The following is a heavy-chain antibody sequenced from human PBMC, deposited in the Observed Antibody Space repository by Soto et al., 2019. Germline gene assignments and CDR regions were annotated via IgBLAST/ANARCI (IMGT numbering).Heavy chain of an antibody. Sequence: QVQLQESGPGLVKPSETLSLTCTVSGGSISSYYWSWIRQPPGKGLEWIGYIYYRGSTNYNPSLKSRVTISVDTSKNQFSLKLSSVTAADTAMYYCARFNWYFDLWGLGTLVTVSS. CDR1: GGSISSYY. V-gene: IGHV4-59*01. CDR3: ARFNWYFDL. CDR2: IYYRGST. J-gene: IGHJ2*01.